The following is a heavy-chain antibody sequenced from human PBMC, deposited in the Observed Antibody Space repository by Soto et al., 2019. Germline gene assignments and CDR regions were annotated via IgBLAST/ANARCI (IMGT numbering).Heavy chain of an antibody. CDR3: ARVVDYGDAGAFDI. V-gene: IGHV1-69*12. Sequence: QVQLVQSGAEVKKPGSSVKVSCKASGGTFSSYAISWVRQAPGQGLEWMGGIIPIFGTANYAQKFQGRVTITADESTSTAYMGLSSLRSEDTAVYYCARVVDYGDAGAFDIWGQGTMVTVSS. D-gene: IGHD4-17*01. CDR2: IIPIFGTA. CDR1: GGTFSSYA. J-gene: IGHJ3*02.